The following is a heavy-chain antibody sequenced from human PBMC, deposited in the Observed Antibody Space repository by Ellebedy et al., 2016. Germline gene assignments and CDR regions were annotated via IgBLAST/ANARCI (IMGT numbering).Heavy chain of an antibody. CDR2: ISGTSRDL. Sequence: GESLKISXAASGFSFNGYIMDWVRQAPGKGLEWVSSISGTSRDLFYADSVKGRFTISRDNAKNSLYLHMNSLRAEDTAVYYCVREDGPGYDYIWGSYRKFFDYWGQGTLVTVSS. V-gene: IGHV3-21*01. CDR1: GFSFNGYI. J-gene: IGHJ4*02. CDR3: VREDGPGYDYIWGSYRKFFDY. D-gene: IGHD3-16*02.